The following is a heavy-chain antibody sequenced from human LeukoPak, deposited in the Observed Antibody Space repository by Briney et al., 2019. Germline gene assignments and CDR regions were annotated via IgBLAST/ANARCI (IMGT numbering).Heavy chain of an antibody. D-gene: IGHD3-10*01. V-gene: IGHV4-34*01. CDR2: IYYSGST. J-gene: IGHJ5*02. Sequence: SETLSLTCAVYGGSFSGYYWNWIRQPPGKGLEWIGSIYYSGSTYYNPSLKSRVTISVDASKNHFSLKLSSVTAADTAVYYCARTDGSFDPWGQGTLVTVSS. CDR3: ARTDGSFDP. CDR1: GGSFSGYY.